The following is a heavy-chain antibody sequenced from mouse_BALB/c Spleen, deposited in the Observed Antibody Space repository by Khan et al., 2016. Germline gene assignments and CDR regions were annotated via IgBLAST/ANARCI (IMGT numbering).Heavy chain of an antibody. CDR2: INTETGEP. V-gene: IGHV9-2-1*01. Sequence: QIQLVQSGPELKKPGETVKISCKASGYTFTDYSMHWVKQAPGKGLKWMGWINTETGEPTYADDFKGRFAFTLETSASTAYLQINNLKNEDTSTYSCAGRDDYDGFAYWGQGTLVTVSA. J-gene: IGHJ3*01. CDR3: AGRDDYDGFAY. D-gene: IGHD2-4*01. CDR1: GYTFTDYS.